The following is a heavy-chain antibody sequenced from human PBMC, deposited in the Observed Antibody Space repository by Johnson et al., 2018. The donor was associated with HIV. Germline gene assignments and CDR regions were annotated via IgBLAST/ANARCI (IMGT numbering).Heavy chain of an antibody. V-gene: IGHV3-11*04. D-gene: IGHD6-13*01. CDR1: GFTYSDYY. Sequence: MQLVESGGGLVKPGGSLRLSCAASGFTYSDYYMNWIRQAPGKGLEWVSYISSSGSSIYYADSVKGRFTISRDNAENSLYLQMNSLRAEDTAVYYCARDGGVAAAVGVVAFAVLGQGTMVTVSS. J-gene: IGHJ3*01. CDR2: ISSSGSSI. CDR3: ARDGGVAAAVGVVAFAV.